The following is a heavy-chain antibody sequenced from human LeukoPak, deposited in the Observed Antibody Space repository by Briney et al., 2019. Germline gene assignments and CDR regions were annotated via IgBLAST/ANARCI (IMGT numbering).Heavy chain of an antibody. CDR2: ISAYNGNT. Sequence: ALVKVSCKASGYTFTSYGISWVRQAPGQGLEWMGWISAYNGNTNYAQKLQGRVTMTTDTSTSTAYMELRSLRSDDTAVYYCARVDSSSSSIYYYYGMDVWGQGTTVTVSS. D-gene: IGHD6-6*01. CDR3: ARVDSSSSSIYYYYGMDV. J-gene: IGHJ6*02. CDR1: GYTFTSYG. V-gene: IGHV1-18*01.